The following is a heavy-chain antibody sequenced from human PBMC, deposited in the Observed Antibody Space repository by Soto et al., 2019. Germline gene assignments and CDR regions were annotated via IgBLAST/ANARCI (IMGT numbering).Heavy chain of an antibody. J-gene: IGHJ4*02. CDR1: GFTFSSYA. CDR2: ISGSGGST. CDR3: AKDSGSYQHGYYFDY. D-gene: IGHD1-26*01. V-gene: IGHV3-23*01. Sequence: GGSLRLSCAASGFTFSSYAMSWVRQAPGKGLEWVSAISGSGGSTYYADSVKGRFTISRDNSKNTLYLQMNSLRAEDTAVYYCAKDSGSYQHGYYFDYWGQGTLVTVSS.